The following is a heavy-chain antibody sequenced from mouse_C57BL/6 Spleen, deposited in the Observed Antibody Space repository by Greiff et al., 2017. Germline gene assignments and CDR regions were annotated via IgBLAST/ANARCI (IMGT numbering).Heavy chain of an antibody. CDR2: SYPGDGDT. J-gene: IGHJ2*01. CDR1: GYAFSSSW. V-gene: IGHV1-82*01. D-gene: IGHD1-1*01. Sequence: VQLQQSGPELVKPGASVKISCKASGYAFSSSWMNWVKQRPGKGLEWIGRSYPGDGDTNYNGKFKGKATLTADKSSSTAYMQLSSLTSEDSAVYFCARSAVYYEDYWGQGTTLTVSS. CDR3: ARSAVYYEDY.